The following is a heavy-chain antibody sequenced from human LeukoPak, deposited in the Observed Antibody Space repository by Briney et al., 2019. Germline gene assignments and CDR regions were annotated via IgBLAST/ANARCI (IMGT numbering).Heavy chain of an antibody. CDR3: ARGVELLWFGESEYYFDY. D-gene: IGHD3-10*01. V-gene: IGHV3-7*01. Sequence: GGSLRLSCAASGFTFSNYWMSWVRQAPGKGLEWVANIKQDGSEKYYVDSVKGRFTISRDNAKNSLYLQMNSLRAEDTAVYYCARGVELLWFGESEYYFDYWGQGTLATVSS. CDR2: IKQDGSEK. CDR1: GFTFSNYW. J-gene: IGHJ4*02.